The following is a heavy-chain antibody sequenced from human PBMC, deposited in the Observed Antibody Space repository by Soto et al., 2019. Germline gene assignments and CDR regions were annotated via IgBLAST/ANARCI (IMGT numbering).Heavy chain of an antibody. V-gene: IGHV4-34*01. CDR3: ATTLQQRVPGIDY. J-gene: IGHJ4*02. Sequence: PSETLSLTCAVYGGSFSGYYWSWIRQPPGKGLEWIGEINHSGSTNYNPSLKSRVTISVDTSKNQFSLKLGSVTAVDTAVYYCATTLQQRVPGIDYWGQGTLVTVSS. CDR1: GGSFSGYY. D-gene: IGHD6-6*01. CDR2: INHSGST.